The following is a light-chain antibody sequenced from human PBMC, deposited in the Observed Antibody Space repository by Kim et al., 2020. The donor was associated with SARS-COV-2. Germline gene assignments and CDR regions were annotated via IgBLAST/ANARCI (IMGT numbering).Light chain of an antibody. CDR1: QSISNY. J-gene: IGKJ4*01. V-gene: IGKV1-39*01. CDR3: QQSYSTPQLT. CDR2: AAS. Sequence: VGDRVTITCRASQSISNYLNWYQQKPGKAPELLIYAASSLQSGVPSRFSGSGSGTDFTLTISSLQPEDFATYYCQQSYSTPQLTFGGGTKVDIK.